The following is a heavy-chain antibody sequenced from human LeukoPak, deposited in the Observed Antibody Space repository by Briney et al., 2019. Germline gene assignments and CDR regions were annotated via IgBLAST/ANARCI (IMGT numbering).Heavy chain of an antibody. CDR2: IIGSGSST. V-gene: IGHV3-23*01. Sequence: PGGSLRLSCAASGFTFSSYAMSWVRQAPGKGLEWVSAIIGSGSSTYYADSVKGRFTISRDNSKNTLFLQMNSLRAEDTAVYYCAKDRAQQLVLDFWGQGTPVTVPS. J-gene: IGHJ4*02. D-gene: IGHD6-13*01. CDR1: GFTFSSYA. CDR3: AKDRAQQLVLDF.